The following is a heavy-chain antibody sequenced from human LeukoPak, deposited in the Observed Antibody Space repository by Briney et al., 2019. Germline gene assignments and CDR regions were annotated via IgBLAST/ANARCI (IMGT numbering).Heavy chain of an antibody. CDR3: AVYSSSFYFDY. CDR2: IGGSGGST. Sequence: GGSLRLSCAASGFTFSSYAMSWVRQAPGKGLEWVSAIGGSGGSTYYADSVKGRFTISRDNSKNTLYLQMNSLRAEDTAVYYCAVYSSSFYFDYWGQGTLVTVSS. D-gene: IGHD6-6*01. J-gene: IGHJ4*02. CDR1: GFTFSSYA. V-gene: IGHV3-23*01.